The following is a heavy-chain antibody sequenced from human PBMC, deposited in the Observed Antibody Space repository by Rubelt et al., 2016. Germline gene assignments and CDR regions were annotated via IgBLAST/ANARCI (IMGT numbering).Heavy chain of an antibody. V-gene: IGHV4-59*01. CDR3: ARRPSRDAFDI. CDR1: GGSISSYY. J-gene: IGHJ3*02. Sequence: GPGLVKPSETLSLTCTVSGGSISSYYWSWIRQPPGKGLEWIGYVSYSGVSNYNPSLRSRVTTSVDTSKNQFSLKLSSVTAADTAVYYCARRPSRDAFDIWGQGTMVTVSS. CDR2: VSYSGVS.